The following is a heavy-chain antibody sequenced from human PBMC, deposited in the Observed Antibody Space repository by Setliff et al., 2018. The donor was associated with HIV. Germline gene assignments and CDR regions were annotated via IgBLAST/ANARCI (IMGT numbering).Heavy chain of an antibody. V-gene: IGHV4-39*07. CDR2: IHYDGAT. CDR3: ARYHYGVDWFDT. D-gene: IGHD3-10*01. CDR1: GDSFSSRAVY. J-gene: IGHJ5*02. Sequence: SETLSLTCSVSGDSFSSRAVYWGWIRQPPGKGLEWLGSIHYDGATYYSPSLKSRLTLSIDTSNKQFSLRLTSVTAADTAVYYCARYHYGVDWFDTWGQGTLVTSPQ.